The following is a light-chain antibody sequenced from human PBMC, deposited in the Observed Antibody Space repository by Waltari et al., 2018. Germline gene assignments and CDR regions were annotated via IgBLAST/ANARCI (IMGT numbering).Light chain of an antibody. Sequence: QSVLTQPPSVSGAPGQRVTISCTGSGSNIGAGSDVHWYQQLPRAATKLLIYGSTSRPLGVPARFFGSTSGTSASLAITGLQAEDEADYYCQSYDTSLSVVFGGGTKLTVL. CDR3: QSYDTSLSVV. J-gene: IGLJ3*02. CDR1: GSNIGAGSD. V-gene: IGLV1-40*01. CDR2: GST.